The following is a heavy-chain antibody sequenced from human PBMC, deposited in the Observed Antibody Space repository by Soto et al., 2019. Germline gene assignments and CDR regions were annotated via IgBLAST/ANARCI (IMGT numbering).Heavy chain of an antibody. Sequence: EVQLVESGGGLVQPGGSLRLSCAASGFTFSNDWMHWVRQAAGKGLVWVSRINMDGSSTNYADSVKGRFTISRDNAKNPLYRQMNSLRVDDTAICFCARGPRGVYGNDYWGQGALVTVSS. CDR3: ARGPRGVYGNDY. V-gene: IGHV3-74*01. D-gene: IGHD2-8*02. CDR2: INMDGSST. J-gene: IGHJ4*02. CDR1: GFTFSNDW.